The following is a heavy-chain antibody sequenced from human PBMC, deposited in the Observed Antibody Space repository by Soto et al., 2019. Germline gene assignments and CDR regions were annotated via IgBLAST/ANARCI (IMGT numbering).Heavy chain of an antibody. V-gene: IGHV3-30*04. CDR1: GFTFSSYA. CDR2: ISYDGRDK. Sequence: QVQLVESGGGVVQPGRSLRLSCADSGFTFSSYAMHWVRQAPGKGLEWVAFISYDGRDKFYADSVKGRFSISRDNSKKTLYLQMNSLRVEDMAVYYCARETADMDVWGQGTTVTVSS. J-gene: IGHJ6*02. CDR3: ARETADMDV.